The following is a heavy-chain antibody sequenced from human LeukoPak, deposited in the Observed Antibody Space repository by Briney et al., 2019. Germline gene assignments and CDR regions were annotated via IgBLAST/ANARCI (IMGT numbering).Heavy chain of an antibody. J-gene: IGHJ4*02. Sequence: PGGSLGLSCAASGFTFSSYWMHWVRQAPGKGLVWVSRINSDGSSTTYADSVKGRFTISRDNAKNTLYLQMNSLRAEDTAVYYCARVTYSGSYQDDYWGQGTLVTVSS. V-gene: IGHV3-74*01. CDR2: INSDGSST. CDR3: ARVTYSGSYQDDY. D-gene: IGHD1-26*01. CDR1: GFTFSSYW.